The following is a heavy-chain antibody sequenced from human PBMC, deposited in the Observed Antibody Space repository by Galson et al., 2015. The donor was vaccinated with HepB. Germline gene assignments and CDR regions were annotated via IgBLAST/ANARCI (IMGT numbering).Heavy chain of an antibody. D-gene: IGHD3-3*01. J-gene: IGHJ3*02. CDR2: IGSNGGST. CDR3: VKGGRAGFLRFLEWSGAFDI. V-gene: IGHV3-64D*06. Sequence: SLRLSCAASGFTFSRYAMHWVRQAPGKGLEYVSAIGSNGGSTYYADSVKGRFTISRDNSKNTLYLQMSSLRAEDTAVYYCVKGGRAGFLRFLEWSGAFDIWGQGTMVTVSS. CDR1: GFTFSRYA.